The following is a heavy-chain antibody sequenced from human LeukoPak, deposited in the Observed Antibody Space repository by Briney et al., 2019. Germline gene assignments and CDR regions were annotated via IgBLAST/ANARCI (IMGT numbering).Heavy chain of an antibody. CDR3: ARRPGSGWFFDY. Sequence: SETLSLTCTVSGGSISSSDYYWGWIRQPPGKALEWIGTIHYDGTTYYNPSLKSRITISVYTSNNQFSLKVTSVTAADTAVFYCARRPGSGWFFDYWGQGTLATVSS. CDR2: IHYDGTT. CDR1: GGSISSSDYY. J-gene: IGHJ4*02. D-gene: IGHD6-19*01. V-gene: IGHV4-39*01.